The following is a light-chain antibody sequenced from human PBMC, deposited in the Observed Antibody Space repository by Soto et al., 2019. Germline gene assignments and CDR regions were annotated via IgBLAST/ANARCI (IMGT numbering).Light chain of an antibody. CDR3: QKYSSVPV. CDR2: AAS. V-gene: IGKV1-27*01. CDR1: QDIRNF. Sequence: DIQMTQSRTSLSASVGDRVTITCRASQDIRNFVAWYQQKPGKAPKLLIYAASTVQSGVPSRFSGRGSGTAFTLAIISLQPEDVAPYSCQKYSSVPVFGPGTKVEIK. J-gene: IGKJ3*01.